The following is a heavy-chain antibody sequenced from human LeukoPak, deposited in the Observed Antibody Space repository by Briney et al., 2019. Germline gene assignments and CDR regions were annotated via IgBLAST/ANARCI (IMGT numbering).Heavy chain of an antibody. CDR1: GYSISSGYY. CDR3: ARHDGGYCSSTSCYGAFDI. D-gene: IGHD2-2*01. J-gene: IGHJ3*02. V-gene: IGHV4-38-2*01. Sequence: SETLSLTCAVSGYSISSGYYWGWIRQPPGKGLEWIGSIYHSGSTYYNPSLKSRVTISVDTSKNQFSLKLSSVNAEDMAVYYCARHDGGYCSSTSCYGAFDIWGQGTMVTVSS. CDR2: IYHSGST.